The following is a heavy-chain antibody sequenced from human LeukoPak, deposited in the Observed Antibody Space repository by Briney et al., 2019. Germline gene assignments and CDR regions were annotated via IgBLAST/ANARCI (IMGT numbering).Heavy chain of an antibody. Sequence: GASVKVSCKASGYTFTGYYMHWVRQAPGQGLEWMGWISAYNGNTNYAQKLQGRVTMTTGTSTSTAYMELRSLRSDDTAVYYCARDYVDTAMVTDYWGQGTLVTVSS. D-gene: IGHD5-18*01. CDR3: ARDYVDTAMVTDY. J-gene: IGHJ4*02. CDR1: GYTFTGYY. CDR2: ISAYNGNT. V-gene: IGHV1-18*04.